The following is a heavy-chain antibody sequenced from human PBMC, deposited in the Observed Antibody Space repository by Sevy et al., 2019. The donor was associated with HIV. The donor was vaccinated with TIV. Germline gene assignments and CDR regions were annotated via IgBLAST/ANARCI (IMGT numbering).Heavy chain of an antibody. CDR2: ISAYNGNT. J-gene: IGHJ4*02. CDR3: VRDWAPGYYYDAIGVKRDYYFDY. D-gene: IGHD3-22*01. CDR1: DYTFSTQG. V-gene: IGHV1-18*01. Sequence: ASVKVSCKASDYTFSTQGFNWVRQAPGQGLEWMGWISAYNGNTKYAQKFQGRVTMTTDTSTSTAYMELRSLTSDDPAVYYCVRDWAPGYYYDAIGVKRDYYFDYWGQGTLVTVSS.